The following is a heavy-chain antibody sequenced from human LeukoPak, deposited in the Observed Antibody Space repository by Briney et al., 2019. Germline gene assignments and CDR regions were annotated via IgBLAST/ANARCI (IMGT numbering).Heavy chain of an antibody. CDR2: INANHGGT. CDR3: ARHRDFDSTGYYYPLFDY. CDR1: GYTFTGYY. V-gene: IGHV1-2*02. Sequence: GASVKVSCKASGYTFTGYYIHWVRQAPGEGLEWMGWINANHGGTNYAQQFQGRVTMTRDTSISTAYMELSRLRSDDAAVYYCARHRDFDSTGYYYPLFDYWGQGTLVTVSS. D-gene: IGHD3-22*01. J-gene: IGHJ4*02.